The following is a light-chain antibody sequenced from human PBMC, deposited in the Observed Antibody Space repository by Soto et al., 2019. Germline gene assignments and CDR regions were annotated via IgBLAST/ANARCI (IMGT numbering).Light chain of an antibody. J-gene: IGKJ1*01. CDR2: GAS. Sequence: DIVMTQSPLSLPVTPGEPASISCRSSQSLLHSNGYNYLDWYLHKPGQAPRLLIYGASSRASGVPDRFSGSGSGTDFTLTISRLEPEDFAVYYCQQYGSSPWTFGQGTKVDIK. CDR3: QQYGSSPWT. V-gene: IGKV2-28*01. CDR1: QSLLHSNGYNY.